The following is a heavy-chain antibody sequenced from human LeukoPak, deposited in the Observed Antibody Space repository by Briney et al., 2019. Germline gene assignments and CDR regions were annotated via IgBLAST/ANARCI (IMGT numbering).Heavy chain of an antibody. J-gene: IGHJ3*02. CDR2: IYYSGST. D-gene: IGHD3-10*01. V-gene: IGHV4-30-4*08. Sequence: SETLSLTCTVSGGSISSGNYYWSWIRQPPGKGLEWIGYIYYSGSTYYNPSLKSRVTISVDTSKNQFPLKLSSVTAADTAVYYCARVPNYYGSGRDDAFDIWGQGTMVTVSS. CDR1: GGSISSGNYY. CDR3: ARVPNYYGSGRDDAFDI.